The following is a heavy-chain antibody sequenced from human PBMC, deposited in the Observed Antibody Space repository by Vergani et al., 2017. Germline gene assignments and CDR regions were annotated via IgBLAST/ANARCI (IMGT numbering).Heavy chain of an antibody. V-gene: IGHV4-39*01. D-gene: IGHD3-9*01. Sequence: QLHLQESGPGLVKPSETLSLTCTVSGGSITSSSYYWGWIRQPPGKGLEWIGNIYHSGGAYYNPSLKGRVTISVDTAKNQFSLEVTSVTAADTAIYFCVRTGSFVLRYFHWALWVQGTLVTDSS. CDR2: IYHSGGA. CDR3: VRTGSFVLRYFHWAL. J-gene: IGHJ4*02. CDR1: GGSITSSSYY.